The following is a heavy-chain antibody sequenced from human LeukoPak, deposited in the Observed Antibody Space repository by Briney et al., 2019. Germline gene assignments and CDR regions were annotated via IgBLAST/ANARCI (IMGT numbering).Heavy chain of an antibody. CDR1: GFTFDDYA. J-gene: IGHJ4*02. Sequence: GGSLRLSCAASGFTFDDYAMHWVRQAPGKGLEWVSGISWNSGSIGYADSVKGRFTISRDNAKNSLYLQMNSLRAEDTAVYYCARDLSSSSGDYWGQGTLATVSS. D-gene: IGHD6-6*01. CDR2: ISWNSGSI. V-gene: IGHV3-9*01. CDR3: ARDLSSSSGDY.